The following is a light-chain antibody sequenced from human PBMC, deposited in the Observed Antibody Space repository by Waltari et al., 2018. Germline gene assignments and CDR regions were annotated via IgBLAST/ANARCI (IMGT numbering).Light chain of an antibody. CDR2: SNN. CDR3: AAWDDSLNGLV. V-gene: IGLV1-44*01. J-gene: IGLJ2*01. Sequence: QSVLTQPPSASGTPGQRVTISCSGSSSNIGSTTLNWYQQPPGTAPKLLIYSNNQRPSGVPDRFSGSKSGTSASLAISGLQSEDEADYYCAAWDDSLNGLVFGGGTKLTVL. CDR1: SSNIGSTT.